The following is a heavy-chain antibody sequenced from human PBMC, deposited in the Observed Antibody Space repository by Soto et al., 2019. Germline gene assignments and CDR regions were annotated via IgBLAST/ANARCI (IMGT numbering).Heavy chain of an antibody. CDR3: ARGRYGDY. J-gene: IGHJ4*02. CDR2: ISAHNGNT. Sequence: QVHLVQSGAEVKKPGASVKVSCKGSGYAFTTYGITWVRQAPGQGLEWMGWISAHNGNTNYAQKLQGIVTVTRDTSTSTAYMELRGLRSDDTAVYNCARGRYGDYWGQGAVVTVSS. D-gene: IGHD1-1*01. V-gene: IGHV1-18*01. CDR1: GYAFTTYG.